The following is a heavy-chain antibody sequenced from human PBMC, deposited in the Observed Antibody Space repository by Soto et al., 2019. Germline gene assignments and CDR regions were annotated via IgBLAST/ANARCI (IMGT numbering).Heavy chain of an antibody. CDR3: AREGHHVVGTDAYSFDY. J-gene: IGHJ4*02. D-gene: IGHD1-26*01. CDR2: VSDDGYTT. Sequence: QVRLVESGGGVVQPGRSLRLSCAAPGFIFSTYGMHWVRQAPGKGLQWVAVVSDDGYTTYYAESVKGRFTVSRDSSKKTLYMQMSNLRIEDTAVYYCAREGHHVVGTDAYSFDYWGQGPLVTVSS. CDR1: GFIFSTYG. V-gene: IGHV3-30*03.